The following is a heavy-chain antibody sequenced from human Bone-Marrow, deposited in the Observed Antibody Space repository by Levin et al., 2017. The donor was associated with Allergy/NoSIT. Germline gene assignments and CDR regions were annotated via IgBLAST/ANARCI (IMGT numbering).Heavy chain of an antibody. CDR2: ISHDETSI. D-gene: IGHD3-22*01. J-gene: IGHJ3*01. V-gene: IGHV3-30*14. CDR1: GFTFSRYV. Sequence: GESLKISCVVSGFTFSRYVLHWVRQAPGKGLEWVAVISHDETSIIYADSVKGRFTISKDNSKNTLYLQMNTLRDEDTAMYYCATAGPTSGYADAFEFWRLGTMVPVYS. CDR3: ATAGPTSGYADAFEF.